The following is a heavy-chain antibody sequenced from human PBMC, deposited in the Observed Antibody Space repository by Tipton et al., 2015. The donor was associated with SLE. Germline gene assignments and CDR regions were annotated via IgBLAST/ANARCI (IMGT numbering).Heavy chain of an antibody. Sequence: TLSLTCTVSGGSISSSSYYWGWIRQPPGKGLAWIGSIYYSGSANYNPSLKSRVTISVDTSKNQFSLKLTSVTAADTAVYYCAREGDDVGPDYWGRGTLVTVSS. CDR3: AREGDDVGPDY. D-gene: IGHD3-16*01. CDR1: GGSISSSSYY. CDR2: IYYSGSA. J-gene: IGHJ4*02. V-gene: IGHV4-39*07.